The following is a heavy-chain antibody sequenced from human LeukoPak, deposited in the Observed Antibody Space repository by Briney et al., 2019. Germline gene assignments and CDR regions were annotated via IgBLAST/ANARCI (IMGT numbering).Heavy chain of an antibody. Sequence: SETLSLTCAVYGGSFSGYYWSWIRQPPGKGLEWIGETNHSGSTNYNPSLKSRVTISVDTSENQFSLKLSSVTAADTAVYYCATGHRVYSSSWYRDYWGQGTLVTVSS. CDR1: GGSFSGYY. CDR2: TNHSGST. V-gene: IGHV4-34*01. J-gene: IGHJ4*02. CDR3: ATGHRVYSSSWYRDY. D-gene: IGHD6-13*01.